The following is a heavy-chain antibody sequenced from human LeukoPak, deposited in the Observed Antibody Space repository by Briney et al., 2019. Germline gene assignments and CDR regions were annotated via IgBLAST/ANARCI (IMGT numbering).Heavy chain of an antibody. CDR2: ISYDGSNK. V-gene: IGHV3-30*03. CDR3: GSKTGGY. J-gene: IGHJ4*02. Sequence: GGSLRLSCAASGFSFSSYSMNWVRQAPGKGLEWVAVISYDGSNKYYADSVKGRFTISRDNSKNTLYLQMNSLRAEDTAVYYCGSKTGGYWGQGTLVTVSS. D-gene: IGHD1-14*01. CDR1: GFSFSSYS.